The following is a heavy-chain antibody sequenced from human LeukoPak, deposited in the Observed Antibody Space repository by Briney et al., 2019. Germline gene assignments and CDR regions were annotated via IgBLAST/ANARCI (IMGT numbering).Heavy chain of an antibody. D-gene: IGHD3-10*01. CDR3: ASTYYYASGTYHRPFDY. CDR2: SYYSGSA. CDR1: GVSIRSYY. J-gene: IGHJ4*02. V-gene: IGHV4-59*08. Sequence: PSETLSLTCTVSGVSIRSYYWSWIRQPPGKGLEWIGYSYYSGSANYNPSLKSRVTISVDTSKNQFSLKPTSVTAADTAVYYCASTYYYASGTYHRPFDYWGQGTLVTVSS.